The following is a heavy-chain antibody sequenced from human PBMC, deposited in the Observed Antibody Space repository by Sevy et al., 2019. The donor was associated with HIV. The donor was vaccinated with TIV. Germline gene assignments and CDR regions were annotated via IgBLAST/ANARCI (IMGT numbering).Heavy chain of an antibody. J-gene: IGHJ4*02. D-gene: IGHD3-22*01. CDR3: ATAPGYYDSAPCDY. V-gene: IGHV3-15*01. CDR2: IKSKIDGEAT. Sequence: GGSLRLSCTVSGFTFNNAWMNWVRQAPGTGLQWVGLIKSKIDGEATDYAAPLKGRFTISRDDSKNTLYLQMNSLQIEDTAVYYCATAPGYYDSAPCDYWGPGTLVTVSS. CDR1: GFTFNNAW.